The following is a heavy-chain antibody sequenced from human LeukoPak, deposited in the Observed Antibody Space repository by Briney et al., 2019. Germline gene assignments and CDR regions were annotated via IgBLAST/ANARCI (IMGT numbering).Heavy chain of an antibody. Sequence: GGSLRLSCEASGFTFNKFAMSWVRQAPGKGPEWVSAIGSSGATTFYADSVKGRCTISRDNSKNTVYLEMNSLRAEDTAIYYCAKVSVGPLSRPTHVALDYGMDVWGQGITVTVSS. J-gene: IGHJ6*02. CDR3: AKVSVGPLSRPTHVALDYGMDV. CDR1: GFTFNKFA. V-gene: IGHV3-23*01. CDR2: IGSSGATT. D-gene: IGHD1-1*01.